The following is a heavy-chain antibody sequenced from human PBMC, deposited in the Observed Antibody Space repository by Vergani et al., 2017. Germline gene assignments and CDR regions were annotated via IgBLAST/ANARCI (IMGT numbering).Heavy chain of an antibody. CDR2: ISAYNGNT. Sequence: QVQLVQSGAEVKKPGASVKVSCKASGYTFTSYGINWVRQAPGQGLEWMGWISAYNGNTNYAQKLQGRVTMTKDTSTTTAYMELRSLRSDETAVYYCARDPLYYYAAGSYYSGPRDGPRPSAFDIWGQGTVVTVSS. V-gene: IGHV1-18*01. CDR3: ARDPLYYYAAGSYYSGPRDGPRPSAFDI. D-gene: IGHD3-10*01. J-gene: IGHJ3*02. CDR1: GYTFTSYG.